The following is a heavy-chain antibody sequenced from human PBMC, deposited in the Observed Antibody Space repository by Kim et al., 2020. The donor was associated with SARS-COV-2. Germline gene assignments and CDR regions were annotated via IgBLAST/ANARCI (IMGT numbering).Heavy chain of an antibody. CDR2: INPDGSSK. J-gene: IGHJ4*02. Sequence: GGSLRLSCAVSGFTFINSWMTWVRQAPGKGLQWVASINPDGSSKFYVDSVTGRFTISRDKARNSLYLQMNSLRDEDTAVYYCAKLLGTVSTFDYWGQGTLVAVSS. D-gene: IGHD1-1*01. V-gene: IGHV3-7*01. CDR3: AKLLGTVSTFDY. CDR1: GFTFINSW.